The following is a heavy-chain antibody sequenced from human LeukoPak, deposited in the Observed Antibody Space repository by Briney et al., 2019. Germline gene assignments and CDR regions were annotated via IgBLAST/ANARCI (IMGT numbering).Heavy chain of an antibody. Sequence: PSETLSLTCTVSDASISSSYFYWSWIRHPPGKRLEWIGNVFHSGSTHYSPSLKSRVTISVDTSRKQFSLRLSAATAADTAVYYCARQRGGSWVNDYWGQGTLVTVSS. J-gene: IGHJ4*02. D-gene: IGHD1-26*01. CDR1: DASISSSYFY. V-gene: IGHV4-39*01. CDR3: ARQRGGSWVNDY. CDR2: VFHSGST.